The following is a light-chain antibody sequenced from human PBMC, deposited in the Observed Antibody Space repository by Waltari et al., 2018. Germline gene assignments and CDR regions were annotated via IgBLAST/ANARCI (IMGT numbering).Light chain of an antibody. J-gene: IGKJ4*01. CDR3: QQYNNWPLT. CDR2: GAS. V-gene: IGKV3-15*01. CDR1: QSVSSN. Sequence: EILMTQSPATLSVSPGERATLSCRANQSVSSNLAWYQQKPGQAPRLLIYGASTRATGIPARFSGSGSGTEFTLTISSLQSEDFAVYYCQQYNNWPLTFGGGTKVEIK.